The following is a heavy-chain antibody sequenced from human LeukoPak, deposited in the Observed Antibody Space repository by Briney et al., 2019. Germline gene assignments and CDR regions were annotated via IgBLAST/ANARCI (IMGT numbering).Heavy chain of an antibody. CDR2: IWYDGSNK. Sequence: GRSLRLSCTASGFTFRNHGMNWVRQAPGKGLEWVAGIWYDGSNKDYVDSVRGRFTISRDNSKNTLYLEMNSLTVEDAAVYYCARAPPLSGTSPYYMDVWGKGTTVTVS. J-gene: IGHJ6*03. D-gene: IGHD2-2*01. V-gene: IGHV3-33*01. CDR3: ARAPPLSGTSPYYMDV. CDR1: GFTFRNHG.